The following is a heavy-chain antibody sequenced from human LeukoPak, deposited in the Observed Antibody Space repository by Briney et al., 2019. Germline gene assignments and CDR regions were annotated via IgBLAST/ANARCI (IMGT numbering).Heavy chain of an antibody. V-gene: IGHV3-30*18. D-gene: IGHD6-13*01. J-gene: IGHJ4*02. Sequence: GGSLRLSCAASGFTFSSYGMHWVRQAPGKGLEWVAVISYDGSNKYYADSVKGRFTISRDNSKNTLYLQMNSLRAEDTAVYYCAKGGIQLDYWGQGTLVTVSS. CDR1: GFTFSSYG. CDR3: AKGGIQLDY. CDR2: ISYDGSNK.